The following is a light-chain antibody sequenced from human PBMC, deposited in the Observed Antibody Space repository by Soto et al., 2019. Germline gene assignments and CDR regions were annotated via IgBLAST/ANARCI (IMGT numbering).Light chain of an antibody. CDR1: SSDVGSYNL. Sequence: QSVLTQPASVSGSPGQSIAISCTGTSSDVGSYNLVSWYQQHPGKAPKLMIYEGTKRPSGVSNRFSGSKSGNTASLTISGLQAEDEADYYCCPSAGSSLHVFGSGPKVTVL. V-gene: IGLV2-23*01. CDR2: EGT. J-gene: IGLJ1*01. CDR3: CPSAGSSLHV.